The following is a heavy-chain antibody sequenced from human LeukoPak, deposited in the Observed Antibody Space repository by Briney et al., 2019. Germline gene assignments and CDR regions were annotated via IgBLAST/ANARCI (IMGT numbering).Heavy chain of an antibody. CDR1: GYTLTSYY. J-gene: IGHJ4*02. CDR2: INPDNGGT. V-gene: IGHV1-2*02. D-gene: IGHD1-26*01. Sequence: GASVKVSCKTSGYTLTSYYILWVRQAPGQGLDYMGWINPDNGGTNYAQNFQGRVIMTRDTSISTAYMQLSRLTSDDTAVYYCARSPSGELDYWGRGTLVSVSS. CDR3: ARSPSGELDY.